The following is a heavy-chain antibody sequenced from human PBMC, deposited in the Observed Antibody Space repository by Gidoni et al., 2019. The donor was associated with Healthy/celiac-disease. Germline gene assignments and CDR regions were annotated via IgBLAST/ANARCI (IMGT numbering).Heavy chain of an antibody. J-gene: IGHJ3*02. CDR3: ARNGYSSGGGGDDAFDI. D-gene: IGHD6-19*01. V-gene: IGHV4-59*08. CDR2: IYYSGST. CDR1: GGSISRYY. Sequence: QVQLQESGPGLVKPSETLSLTCTVSGGSISRYYWSWIRQPPGKGLEWIGYIYYSGSTNYNPSLKSRVTISVDTSKNQFSLKLSSVTAADTAVYYCARNGYSSGGGGDDAFDIWGQGTMVTVSS.